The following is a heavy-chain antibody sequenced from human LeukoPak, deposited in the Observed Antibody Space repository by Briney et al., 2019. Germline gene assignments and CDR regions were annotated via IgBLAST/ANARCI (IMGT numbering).Heavy chain of an antibody. D-gene: IGHD3-22*01. CDR2: IIPIFGTA. CDR3: AKDLRAPYYYDSSGYLGRFDP. V-gene: IGHV1-69*06. CDR1: GGTFSSYA. J-gene: IGHJ5*02. Sequence: PGASVKVSCKASGGTFSSYAISWVRQAPGQGLEWMGGIIPIFGTANYAQKFQGRVTITADKSTSTAYMELSSLRSEDTAVYYCAKDLRAPYYYDSSGYLGRFDPWGQGTLVTVSS.